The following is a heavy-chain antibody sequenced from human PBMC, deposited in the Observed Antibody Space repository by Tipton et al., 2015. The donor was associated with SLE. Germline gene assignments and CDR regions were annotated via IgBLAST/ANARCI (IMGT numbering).Heavy chain of an antibody. Sequence: TLSLTCTVSGDSISNVGYYWSWIRQHPGKGLEWIGCIYYSGSTDYYDPSLESRVAFSVDTSKNQFSLRLSSVTAADTAVYYCARQSVHGASYFYHMDVWGKGTTVTVSS. D-gene: IGHD4/OR15-4a*01. CDR2: IYYSGSTD. CDR1: GDSISNVGYY. J-gene: IGHJ6*03. V-gene: IGHV4-31*03. CDR3: ARQSVHGASYFYHMDV.